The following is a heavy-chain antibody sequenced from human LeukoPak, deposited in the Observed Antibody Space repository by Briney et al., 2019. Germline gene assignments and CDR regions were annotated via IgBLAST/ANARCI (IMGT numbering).Heavy chain of an antibody. CDR1: GFTFSSYS. Sequence: KPGGSLRLSCAASGFTFSSYSMNWVRQAPGKGLEWVSSISSSRSYIYYADSVKGRFTISRDNAKNSLYLQMNSLRAEDTAVYYCAREGLSSIAARPGAFDIWGQGTMVTVSS. CDR3: AREGLSSIAARPGAFDI. CDR2: ISSSRSYI. D-gene: IGHD6-6*01. V-gene: IGHV3-21*01. J-gene: IGHJ3*02.